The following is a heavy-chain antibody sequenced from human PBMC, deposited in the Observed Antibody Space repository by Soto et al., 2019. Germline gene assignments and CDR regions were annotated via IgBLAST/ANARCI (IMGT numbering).Heavy chain of an antibody. D-gene: IGHD3-22*01. Sequence: GGSLIVSCAASGFTFSSYGMHWVRQAPGKGLEWVAVISYDGSNKYYADSVKGRFTISRDNSKNTLYLQMNSLRAEDTAVYYCAKDHYYDSSGYYLLDYWGQGTLVTVSS. V-gene: IGHV3-30*18. CDR3: AKDHYYDSSGYYLLDY. CDR2: ISYDGSNK. J-gene: IGHJ4*02. CDR1: GFTFSSYG.